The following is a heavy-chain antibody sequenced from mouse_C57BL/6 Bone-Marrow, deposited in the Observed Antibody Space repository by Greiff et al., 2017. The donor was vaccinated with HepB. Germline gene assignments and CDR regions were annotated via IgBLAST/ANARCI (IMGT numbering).Heavy chain of an antibody. CDR2: INPYNGGT. CDR3: ASKRRDYDPFDY. V-gene: IGHV1-19*01. J-gene: IGHJ2*01. D-gene: IGHD2-4*01. CDR1: GYTFTDYY. Sequence: VQLQQSGPVLVKPGASVKMSCKASGYTFTDYYMNWVKQSHGKSLEWIGVINPYNGGTSYNQKFKGKATLTVDKSSSTAYMELNSLTSEDSAVYYCASKRRDYDPFDYWGQGTTLTVSS.